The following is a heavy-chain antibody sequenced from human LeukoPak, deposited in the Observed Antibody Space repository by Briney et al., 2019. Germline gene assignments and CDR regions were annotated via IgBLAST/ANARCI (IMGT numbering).Heavy chain of an antibody. CDR3: ARRNTYYDFWSGWSGYGMDV. CDR1: SGSISSYS. Sequence: SETLSLTCTVSSGSISSYSWSWIRQPPGKGLECIGYIYYSGSTNYNPSLKSRVTISVDTSKNQFSLKLSSVTAADTAVYYCARRNTYYDFWSGWSGYGMDVWGQGTTVTVSS. J-gene: IGHJ6*02. CDR2: IYYSGST. V-gene: IGHV4-59*08. D-gene: IGHD3-3*01.